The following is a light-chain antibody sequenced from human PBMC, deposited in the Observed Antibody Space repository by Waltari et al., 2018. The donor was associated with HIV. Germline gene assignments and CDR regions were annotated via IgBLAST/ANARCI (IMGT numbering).Light chain of an antibody. V-gene: IGLV1-51*01. CDR1: TSNIGKNS. CDR2: GND. Sequence: QSVLTQPPSVSAAPGPKVTISCSGRTSNIGKNSVSWDQQLPGTPPKLLIYGNDKRPSGIPDRFSGSKSGTSATLDITGVQSGDGADYYCETWENSLSAGVFGGGTKLTVL. CDR3: ETWENSLSAGV. J-gene: IGLJ3*02.